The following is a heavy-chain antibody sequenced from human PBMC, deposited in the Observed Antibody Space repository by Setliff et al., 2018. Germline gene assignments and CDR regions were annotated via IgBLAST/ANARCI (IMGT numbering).Heavy chain of an antibody. CDR1: GASIISDSYY. CDR3: ARGLSKRDY. CDR2: VYYSGTT. Sequence: SETLSLTCTVSGASIISDSYYWGWIRQPPGKGLEWIGYVYYSGTTNYNPLFKSRVTISVDRPKNQFSLKLSSVTAADTAVYYCARGLSKRDYWGQGTLVTVSS. V-gene: IGHV4-61*05. J-gene: IGHJ4*02.